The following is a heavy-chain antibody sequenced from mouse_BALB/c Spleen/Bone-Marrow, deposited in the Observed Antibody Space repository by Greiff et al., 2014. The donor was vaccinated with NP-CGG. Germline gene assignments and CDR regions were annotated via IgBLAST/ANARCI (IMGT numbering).Heavy chain of an antibody. D-gene: IGHD2-1*01. V-gene: IGHV14-3*02. J-gene: IGHJ4*01. CDR2: IDPANGNT. CDR1: GFNIKDTY. CDR3: AIYYGNYYAMDY. Sequence: EVQLQQSGAELVKPGASVKLSCTASGFNIKDTYMHWVKQRPEQGLEWIGRIDPANGNTKYDPKFQGKATITADTSSNTAYLQLRSLTSEDNAVYYCAIYYGNYYAMDYWGQGTSVTVSS.